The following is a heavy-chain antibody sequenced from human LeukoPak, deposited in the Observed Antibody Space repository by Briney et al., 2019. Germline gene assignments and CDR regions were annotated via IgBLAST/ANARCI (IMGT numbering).Heavy chain of an antibody. CDR2: IKEDGSEK. Sequence: GGSLRLSCAASGFTFSRYWMSWVRQAPGKGLEWVANIKEDGSEKYYVDSVKGRFTISRDNAKNSLYLQMNSLGGEDTAVYYCARGGALYSGDYWGQGTLVTVSS. V-gene: IGHV3-7*05. CDR3: ARGGALYSGDY. CDR1: GFTFSRYW. D-gene: IGHD6-13*01. J-gene: IGHJ4*02.